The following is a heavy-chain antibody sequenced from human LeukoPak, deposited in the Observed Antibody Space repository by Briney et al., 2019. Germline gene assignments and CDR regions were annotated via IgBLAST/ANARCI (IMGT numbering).Heavy chain of an antibody. CDR1: GGTFSSYD. Sequence: GASVKVSCKASGGTFSSYDINWVRQATGQGLEWMGWMNPNSGNTGYAQKFQGRVTMTRNTSISTAYMELSSLRSEDTAVYYCASLTPYVVRGVMDRGLVPYYYYYGMDVWGQGTTVTVSS. J-gene: IGHJ6*02. D-gene: IGHD3-10*01. CDR2: MNPNSGNT. CDR3: ASLTPYVVRGVMDRGLVPYYYYYGMDV. V-gene: IGHV1-8*02.